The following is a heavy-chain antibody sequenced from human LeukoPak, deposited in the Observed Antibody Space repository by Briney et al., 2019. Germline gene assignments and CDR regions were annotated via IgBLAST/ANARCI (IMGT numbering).Heavy chain of an antibody. CDR3: ATSRGGAPALDY. D-gene: IGHD3-10*01. Sequence: GASVKVSCKASGYTFTSYAMHWVRQAPGQRLEWMGWINAGNGNTKYSQKFQGRVTITRDTSASTAYMELSRLRSDDTAVYYCATSRGGAPALDYWGQGTLVTVSS. V-gene: IGHV1-3*01. J-gene: IGHJ4*02. CDR2: INAGNGNT. CDR1: GYTFTSYA.